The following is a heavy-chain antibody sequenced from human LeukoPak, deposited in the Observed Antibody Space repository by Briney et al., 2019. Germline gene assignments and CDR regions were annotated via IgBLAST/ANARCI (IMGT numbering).Heavy chain of an antibody. V-gene: IGHV5-51*01. CDR2: IYGGDSDT. CDR3: ARGNIMLRGVVSEGYYYYYGLDV. Sequence: GESLKISCKGSGYSFNTYWIGWVRHMPGKGLEWMGIIYGGDSDTRYSPSFQGQVTISADKTISTAYLQWSSLKASDSAKYCCARGNIMLRGVVSEGYYYYYGLDVWGQGTTVTVSS. J-gene: IGHJ6*02. CDR1: GYSFNTYW. D-gene: IGHD3-10*01.